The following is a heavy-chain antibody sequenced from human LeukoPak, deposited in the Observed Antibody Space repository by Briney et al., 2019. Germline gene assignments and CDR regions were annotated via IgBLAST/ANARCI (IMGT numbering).Heavy chain of an antibody. CDR2: ISSSGSTI. CDR1: GFTFSTYT. Sequence: GGSLRLSCAASGFTFSTYTMNWVRQAPGKGLEWVSYISSSGSTIYYADSVKGRFTISRDNAKNSLYLQMNSLRAEDTAFYYCAKASGMALAGTSSYYSYYYMDVWGKGTTVTISS. CDR3: AKASGMALAGTSSYYSYYYMDV. J-gene: IGHJ6*03. D-gene: IGHD6-19*01. V-gene: IGHV3-48*04.